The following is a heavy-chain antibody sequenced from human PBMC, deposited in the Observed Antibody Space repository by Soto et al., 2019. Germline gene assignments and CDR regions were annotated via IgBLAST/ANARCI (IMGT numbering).Heavy chain of an antibody. D-gene: IGHD4-17*01. V-gene: IGHV4-30-2*01. CDR1: GGSISSGGYS. J-gene: IGHJ1*01. Sequence: LSLTCAVSGGSISSGGYSWSWIRQPPGKGLEWIGYIYHSGSTYYNPSLKSRVTISVDRSKNQFSLKLSSVTAADTAVYYCARTTTVTTFEYFQHWGQVTLVTVSS. CDR3: ARTTTVTTFEYFQH. CDR2: IYHSGST.